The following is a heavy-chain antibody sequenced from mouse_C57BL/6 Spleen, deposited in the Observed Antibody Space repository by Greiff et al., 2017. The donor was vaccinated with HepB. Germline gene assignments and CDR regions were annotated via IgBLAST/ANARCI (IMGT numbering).Heavy chain of an antibody. V-gene: IGHV1-42*01. Sequence: VQLKESGPELVKPGASVKISCKASGYSFTGYYMNWVKQSPEKSLEWIGEINPSTGGTTYNQKFKAKATLTVDKSSSTAYMQLKSLTSEDSAVYYCARVGSSYIYAMDYWGQGTSVTVSS. CDR3: ARVGSSYIYAMDY. D-gene: IGHD1-1*01. CDR1: GYSFTGYY. J-gene: IGHJ4*01. CDR2: INPSTGGT.